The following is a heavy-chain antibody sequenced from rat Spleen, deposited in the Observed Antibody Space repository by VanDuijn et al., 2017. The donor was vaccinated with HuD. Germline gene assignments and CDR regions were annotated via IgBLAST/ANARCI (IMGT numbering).Heavy chain of an antibody. CDR2: ISYDGRST. V-gene: IGHV5-7*01. Sequence: EVKLVESGGGLVQPGRSLKLSCAASGFTFSDYNMAWVRQAPKKGLEWVASISYDGRSTFYRDSVRARFTISRDNAKSILYLQMNSLRSEDTATYYCTRGGLYYFDYWGQGVMVTVSS. J-gene: IGHJ2*01. CDR1: GFTFSDYN. CDR3: TRGGLYYFDY.